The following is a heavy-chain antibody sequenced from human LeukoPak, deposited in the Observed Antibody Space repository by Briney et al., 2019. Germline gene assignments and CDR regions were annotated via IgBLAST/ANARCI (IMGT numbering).Heavy chain of an antibody. V-gene: IGHV4-61*02. CDR3: ARLDYGGNSGRFDY. D-gene: IGHD4-23*01. Sequence: SETLSLTCTVSGGSISGGSYYWSWIRQPAGKGLEWIGRIYTSGSTNYNPSLKSRVTISVDTSKNQFSLKLSSVTAADTAVYYCARLDYGGNSGRFDYWGQGTLVTVSS. CDR2: IYTSGST. J-gene: IGHJ4*02. CDR1: GGSISGGSYY.